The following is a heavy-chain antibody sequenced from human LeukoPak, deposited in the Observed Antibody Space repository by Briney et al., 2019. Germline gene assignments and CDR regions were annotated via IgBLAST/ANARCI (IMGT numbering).Heavy chain of an antibody. CDR2: FYYSGTP. Sequence: PSETLSLTCTVSGVPISSSSYYWGWIRQPPGKGLEWIGNFYYSGTPYYNPSLESRVTMSVDTSKNQFSLKLTSVTAADTAVYYCARDNSGWYGYFDYWGQGTLVTVSS. V-gene: IGHV4-39*02. J-gene: IGHJ4*02. CDR3: ARDNSGWYGYFDY. CDR1: GVPISSSSYY. D-gene: IGHD6-19*01.